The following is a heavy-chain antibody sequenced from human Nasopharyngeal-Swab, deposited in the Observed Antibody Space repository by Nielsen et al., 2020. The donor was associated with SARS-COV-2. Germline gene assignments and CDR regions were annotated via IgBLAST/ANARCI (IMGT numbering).Heavy chain of an antibody. J-gene: IGHJ4*02. CDR2: ISGAGAST. CDR1: GFTFSTYA. CDR3: AKAGGYYYGSGRRYSDY. V-gene: IGHV3-23*01. D-gene: IGHD3-10*01. Sequence: GGSLRLSCAASGFTFSTYAMTWVRQAPGKGLEWVSAISGAGASTYYADSVKGRFTISRDNSKNTVSLQMNSLRAEDTAVYYCAKAGGYYYGSGRRYSDYWGQGTLGTVSS.